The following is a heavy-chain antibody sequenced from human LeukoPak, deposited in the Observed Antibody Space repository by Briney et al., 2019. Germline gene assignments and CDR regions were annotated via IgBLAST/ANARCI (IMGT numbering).Heavy chain of an antibody. J-gene: IGHJ4*02. CDR3: AKNGPDYIWGNYLDY. Sequence: GGSLRLSCAASGFTFSTYGMHWVRQAPGKGLEWVAFIRYDGNNKYYADSVKGRFTISRDNSKNMLYLEMKSLRPEDTTVYYCAKNGPDYIWGNYLDYWGQGTLVTVSS. CDR2: IRYDGNNK. CDR1: GFTFSTYG. V-gene: IGHV3-30*02. D-gene: IGHD3-16*01.